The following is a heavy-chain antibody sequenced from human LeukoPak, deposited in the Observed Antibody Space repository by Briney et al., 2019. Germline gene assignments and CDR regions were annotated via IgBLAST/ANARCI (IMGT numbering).Heavy chain of an antibody. V-gene: IGHV3-9*01. J-gene: IGHJ4*02. D-gene: IGHD3-22*01. Sequence: GRSLRLSCAASGFTFDDYAMHWVRQAPGKGLEWVSGISWNSGSIGYADSVKGRFTISRDNAKNSLYLQMNSLRAEDTALYYCAKAESGLIDYWGQGTLVTVSS. CDR2: ISWNSGSI. CDR3: AKAESGLIDY. CDR1: GFTFDDYA.